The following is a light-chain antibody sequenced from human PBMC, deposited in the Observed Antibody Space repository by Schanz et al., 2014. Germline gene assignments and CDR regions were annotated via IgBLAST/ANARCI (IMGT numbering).Light chain of an antibody. CDR2: DVS. J-gene: IGLJ3*02. V-gene: IGLV2-14*01. CDR3: SSHTSSNTWV. Sequence: QSVLTQPPSVSGAPGQRVTISCTGTSSDVGGYNYVSWYQQHPGKAPKLMIYDVSNRPSGVSNRFSGSKSGNTASLTISGLQAEDEADYYCSSHTSSNTWVFGGGTKLTVL. CDR1: SSDVGGYNY.